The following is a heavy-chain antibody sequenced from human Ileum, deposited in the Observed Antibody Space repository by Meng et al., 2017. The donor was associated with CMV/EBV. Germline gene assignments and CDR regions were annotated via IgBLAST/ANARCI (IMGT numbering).Heavy chain of an antibody. V-gene: IGHV6-1*01. CDR1: GDSVATNNVA. CDR2: TAYRSKWDY. J-gene: IGHJ4*02. Sequence: QQSGPGLGKPSQTPPLHCDLSGDSVATNNVAWNWIRQSPLRGLEWLGRTAYRSKWDYEYSVSVKSRITISPDTSKNQFSLQLRSVTPEDTAVYYCARESELLRFDHWGQGTLVTVSS. D-gene: IGHD6-6*01. CDR3: ARESELLRFDH.